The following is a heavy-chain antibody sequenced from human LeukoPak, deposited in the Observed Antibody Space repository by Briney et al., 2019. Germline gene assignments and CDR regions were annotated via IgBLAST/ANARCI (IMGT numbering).Heavy chain of an antibody. Sequence: GGSLRLSCAASGFTFSSYSMNWVRQAPGKGLEWVSAISGSGGSTYYADSVKGRFTISRDSSKNTLYLQMNSLRAEDTAVYYCARGSGYFLDFDYWGQGTLVTVSS. D-gene: IGHD3-22*01. V-gene: IGHV3-23*01. CDR1: GFTFSSYS. CDR3: ARGSGYFLDFDY. J-gene: IGHJ4*02. CDR2: ISGSGGST.